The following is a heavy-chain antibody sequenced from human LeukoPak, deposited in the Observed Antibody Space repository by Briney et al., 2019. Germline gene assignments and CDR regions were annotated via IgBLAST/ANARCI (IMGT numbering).Heavy chain of an antibody. CDR3: ARLGSTSRLCDP. CDR2: IYYRGST. CDR1: GGSISSDY. J-gene: IGHJ5*02. Sequence: SETLSLTCSVSGGSISSDYWSWIRQPPGKGLEWIGCIYYRGSTYYNPSLKSRVSVSVDTSKNQFALKLTSVTAAGTAVYYCARLGSTSRLCDPWGQGILVTVSS. D-gene: IGHD2-2*01. V-gene: IGHV4-59*01.